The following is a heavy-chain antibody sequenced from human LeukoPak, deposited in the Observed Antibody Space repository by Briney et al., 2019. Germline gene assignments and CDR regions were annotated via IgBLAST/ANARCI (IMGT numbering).Heavy chain of an antibody. CDR3: ARDPPYGDYVDYYMDV. J-gene: IGHJ6*03. D-gene: IGHD4-17*01. Sequence: GGSLRLSCAASGFTFSSYSMNWVRQAPGKGLEWVSSISSSSSYIYYADSVKGRFTISRDNAKNSLYLQMNSLRAEDTAVYYCARDPPYGDYVDYYMDVWGKGTTVTISS. CDR1: GFTFSSYS. CDR2: ISSSSSYI. V-gene: IGHV3-21*01.